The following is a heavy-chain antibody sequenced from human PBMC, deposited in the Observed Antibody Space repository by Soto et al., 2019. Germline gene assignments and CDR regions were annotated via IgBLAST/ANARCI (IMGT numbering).Heavy chain of an antibody. V-gene: IGHV1-18*01. J-gene: IGHJ4*02. CDR2: ISAYNGNT. CDR3: ARDDYSSSWSVLDYYFDY. Sequence: ASVKVSCKASGYTFTSYGISWVRQAPGQGLEWMGWISAYNGNTNYAQKLQGRVTMTTDTSTSTAYMELRSLRSDDTAVYYCARDDYSSSWSVLDYYFDYWGQGTLVTVSS. D-gene: IGHD6-13*01. CDR1: GYTFTSYG.